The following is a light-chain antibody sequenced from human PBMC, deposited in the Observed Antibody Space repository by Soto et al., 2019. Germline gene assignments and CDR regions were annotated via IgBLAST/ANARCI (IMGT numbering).Light chain of an antibody. CDR3: AAWDDSLVV. J-gene: IGLJ2*01. CDR1: SSNIGSAY. V-gene: IGLV1-47*01. CDR2: RNN. Sequence: QSVLTQPPSASGTPGQTVTISCSGSSSNIGSAYIYWYQHLPGTAPKLLIYRNNQRPSGVPDRFSASKSGTSASLAISGLRSEDEADYYCAAWDDSLVVFGGGTKLPS.